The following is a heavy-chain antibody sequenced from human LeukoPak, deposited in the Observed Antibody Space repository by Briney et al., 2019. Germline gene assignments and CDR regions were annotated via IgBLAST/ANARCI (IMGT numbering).Heavy chain of an antibody. V-gene: IGHV1-2*02. CDR1: GYTFTDYY. D-gene: IGHD6-13*01. J-gene: IGHJ3*02. CDR3: ARDEAADGTNALDI. CDR2: IYPKSGDT. Sequence: ASVNVSCKASGYTFTDYYMHWVRQAPGQGLEWMGYIYPKSGDTNYEKKFQGRVTMTRDTSMNTVYMELTRLRSDDTAVYYCARDEAADGTNALDIWGQGTMVTVSS.